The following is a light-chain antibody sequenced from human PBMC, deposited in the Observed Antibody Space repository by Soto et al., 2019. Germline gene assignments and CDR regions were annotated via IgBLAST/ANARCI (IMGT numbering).Light chain of an antibody. CDR1: QSVSNNY. J-gene: IGKJ5*01. V-gene: IGKV3-20*01. Sequence: EIVLTQSPGTLSLSPGERATLSCRASQSVSNNYLAWYQQKPGQAPRLLIYGASSRATGIPDRFSGSGSGTDFTLTISRLEPEDFAVYYCQQFDSSAITFGRGTRLEIK. CDR2: GAS. CDR3: QQFDSSAIT.